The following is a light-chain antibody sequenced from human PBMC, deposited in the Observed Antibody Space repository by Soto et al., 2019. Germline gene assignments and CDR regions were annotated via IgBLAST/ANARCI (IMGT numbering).Light chain of an antibody. CDR3: QQYSSYWT. CDR1: QSISSR. Sequence: DIQMTQSPSTLSASVGERVTITCRASQSISSRLAWYQHKPGKAPRLLIYDASSLESGVPSRFSGSGSGTEFTLTLSSLQPDDFAAYYCQQYSSYWTFGQGTKVDIK. J-gene: IGKJ1*01. V-gene: IGKV1-5*01. CDR2: DAS.